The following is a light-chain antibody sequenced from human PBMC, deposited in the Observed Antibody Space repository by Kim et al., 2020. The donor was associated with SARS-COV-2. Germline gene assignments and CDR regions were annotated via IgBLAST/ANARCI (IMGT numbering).Light chain of an antibody. CDR3: QQYGSAYT. V-gene: IGKV3-20*01. Sequence: EIVLTQSPGTLSLSPGDRASLSCRATQRITKSYLAWYQQKPGQAPRLLIHRASARATGIPDRFSGSESGTDFTLTISRLEPEDFAVYYCQQYGSAYTFGQGTKLEI. CDR1: QRITKSY. J-gene: IGKJ2*01. CDR2: RAS.